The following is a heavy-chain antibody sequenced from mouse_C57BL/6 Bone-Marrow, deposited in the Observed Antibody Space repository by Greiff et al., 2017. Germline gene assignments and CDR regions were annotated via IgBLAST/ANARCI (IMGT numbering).Heavy chain of an antibody. J-gene: IGHJ4*01. CDR2: IYPGDGDT. CDR3: ARGTAQATRAMDY. Sequence: VQRQQSGPELVKPGASVKISCKASGYAFSSSWMNWVKQRPGTGLEWIGRIYPGDGDTNYNGKFKGKATLTADKSSSTAYMQLSSLTSEDSAVYVCARGTAQATRAMDYWGQGTSVTVAS. V-gene: IGHV1-82*01. D-gene: IGHD3-2*02. CDR1: GYAFSSSW.